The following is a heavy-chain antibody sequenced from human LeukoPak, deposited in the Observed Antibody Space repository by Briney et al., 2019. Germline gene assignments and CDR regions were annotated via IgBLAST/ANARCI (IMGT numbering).Heavy chain of an antibody. D-gene: IGHD2-15*01. CDR3: AREYCSGGSCYPWSY. CDR1: GYTFTTYA. V-gene: IGHV1-3*01. Sequence: ASVKVSCKASGYTFTTYAMHWVRQAPGQRLEWMGWINAGTGYTKYSQKFQGRVTFTRDTSASTAYMELISLRSEDTAVYYCAREYCSGGSCYPWSYWGQGTLVTVSS. CDR2: INAGTGYT. J-gene: IGHJ4*02.